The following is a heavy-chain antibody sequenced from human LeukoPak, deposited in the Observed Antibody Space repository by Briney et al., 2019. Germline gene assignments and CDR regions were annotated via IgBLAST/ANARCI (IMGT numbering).Heavy chain of an antibody. CDR3: ARELPAATSPLDY. CDR2: INPNSGGT. J-gene: IGHJ4*02. CDR1: GYTFTGYY. Sequence: ASVKVSCKASGYTFTGYYMHWVRQAPGQGLEWMGWINPNSGGTNYAQKFQGRVTMTRNTSISTAYMELSSLRSEDTAVYYCARELPAATSPLDYWGQGTLVTVSS. V-gene: IGHV1-2*02. D-gene: IGHD2-2*01.